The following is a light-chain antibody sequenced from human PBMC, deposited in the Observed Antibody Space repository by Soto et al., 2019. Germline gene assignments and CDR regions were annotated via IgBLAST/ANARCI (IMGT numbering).Light chain of an antibody. CDR2: GAS. J-gene: IGKJ3*01. Sequence: EIVMTQSPATLSVSPGERATLSCRASQSVSSNLAWYQQKPGQAPRLLIYGASTRATSIPVRFSGSGSGTEFTLTISSLQSEDFAVYYCQQYNYWPVTFCPGTKVDIK. V-gene: IGKV3-15*01. CDR1: QSVSSN. CDR3: QQYNYWPVT.